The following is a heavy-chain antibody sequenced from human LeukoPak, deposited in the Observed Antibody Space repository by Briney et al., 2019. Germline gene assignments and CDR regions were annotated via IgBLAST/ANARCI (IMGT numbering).Heavy chain of an antibody. CDR2: IYYSGSA. CDR3: ARRGTGWYNFDS. V-gene: IGHV4-59*08. J-gene: IGHJ4*02. D-gene: IGHD6-19*01. CDR1: ARSMSSSH. Sequence: SETLSLTCIVAARSMSSSHWSWIRQPPGKGMEWNGYIYYSGSANYNPSLKSRVSISVDTSKNQFSLKVGSVTAADTAVYYCARRGTGWYNFDSWGQGTLVTVSS.